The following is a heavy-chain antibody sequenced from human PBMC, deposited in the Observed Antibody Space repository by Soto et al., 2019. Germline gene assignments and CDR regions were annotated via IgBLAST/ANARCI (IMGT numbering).Heavy chain of an antibody. CDR1: SDSMNSGGYY. CDR3: ARRGGSSSGYYYYAMDV. CDR2: IYSNGDT. V-gene: IGHV4-31*03. Sequence: SETLSLTCSVSSDSMNSGGYYWSWIRQHPGKGLEWIGYIYSNGDTYYNPSLKCRVTISVDTSKNQFSLNLTSVTAADAAVYYCARRGGSSSGYYYYAMDVWGQGTTVTVSS. D-gene: IGHD6-6*01. J-gene: IGHJ6*02.